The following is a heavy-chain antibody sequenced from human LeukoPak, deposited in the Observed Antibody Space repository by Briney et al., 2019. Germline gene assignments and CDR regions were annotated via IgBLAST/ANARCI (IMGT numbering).Heavy chain of an antibody. CDR1: GFTFSSYA. V-gene: IGHV3-23*01. D-gene: IGHD6-19*01. Sequence: GGSLRLSCAASGFTFSSYAMSWVRQAPGKGLEWVSAISGSGGSTYYADSVKGRFTISRDNSKNTLYLQMNSLRAEDAAVYYCAKDHYSSGWPYYFDYWGQGTLVTVSS. CDR2: ISGSGGST. J-gene: IGHJ4*02. CDR3: AKDHYSSGWPYYFDY.